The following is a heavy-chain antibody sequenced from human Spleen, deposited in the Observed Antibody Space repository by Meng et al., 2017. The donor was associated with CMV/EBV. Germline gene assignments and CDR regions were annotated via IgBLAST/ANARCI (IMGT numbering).Heavy chain of an antibody. J-gene: IGHJ5*02. D-gene: IGHD3-22*01. V-gene: IGHV4-39*07. CDR2: IYYSGST. CDR1: GGSISSSSYY. Sequence: SETLSLTCTVSGGSISSSSYYWGWIRQPPGKGLEWIGSIYYSGSTYYNPSLKSRVTISVDTSKNQFSLKLSSVTAADTAVYYCARGGGTMIVARGWFDPWGQGTLVTVSS. CDR3: ARGGGTMIVARGWFDP.